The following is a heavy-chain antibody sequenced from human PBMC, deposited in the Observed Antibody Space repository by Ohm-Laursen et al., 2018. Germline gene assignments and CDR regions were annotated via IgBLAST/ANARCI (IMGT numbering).Heavy chain of an antibody. CDR3: AREDAVTTFALDP. CDR2: INPNSGGT. CDR1: GYTFTGYY. V-gene: IGHV1-2*02. Sequence: SVKVSCKASGYTFTGYYMHWVRQAPGQGLEWMGWINPNSGGTNYAQKFQGRVTMTRDTSISTAYMELSRLRSDDTAVYYCAREDAVTTFALDPWGQGTRVTVSS. D-gene: IGHD4-17*01. J-gene: IGHJ5*02.